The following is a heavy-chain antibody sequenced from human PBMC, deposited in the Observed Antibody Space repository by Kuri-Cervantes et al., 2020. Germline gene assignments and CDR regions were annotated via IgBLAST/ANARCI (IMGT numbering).Heavy chain of an antibody. CDR1: GFTFSDYY. D-gene: IGHD1-1*01. V-gene: IGHV3-11*04. CDR2: ISFSGASI. CDR3: ARNWHDGFDV. J-gene: IGHJ3*01. Sequence: LSLTCAASGFTFSDYYMSWIRQAPGKGLEWVSSISFSGASIYYADSVEGRFTISRDLAKNSVYLQMNSLRAGDTALYFCARNWHDGFDVWGQGTLVTVSS.